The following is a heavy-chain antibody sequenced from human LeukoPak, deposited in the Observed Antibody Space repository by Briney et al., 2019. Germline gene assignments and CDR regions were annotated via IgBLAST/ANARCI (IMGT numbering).Heavy chain of an antibody. CDR3: ASRSSGWYTGFDY. V-gene: IGHV1-2*02. J-gene: IGHJ4*02. CDR1: GYTFTGYY. CDR2: INPNGGGT. Sequence: GASVKVSCKAPGYTFTGYYMHWVRQAPGQGLEWMGWINPNGGGTNYAQKFQGRVTMTRDTSISTAYMELSRLRSDDTAVYYCASRSSGWYTGFDYWGQGTLVTVSS. D-gene: IGHD6-19*01.